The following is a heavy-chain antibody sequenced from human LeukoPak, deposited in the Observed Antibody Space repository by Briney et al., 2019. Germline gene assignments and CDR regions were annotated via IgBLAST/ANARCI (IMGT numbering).Heavy chain of an antibody. D-gene: IGHD6-13*01. Sequence: GGSLRLSCAASGFNFSAYWMNWVRQAPGKGVEWVANIHPDGSKKFFVDCGKGRFTISRDNAKNSLYLQMNFLRAEDTAVYHCAREDGTFDCCGQGTLTTVSS. CDR3: AREDGTFDC. CDR1: GFNFSAYW. J-gene: IGHJ4*02. CDR2: IHPDGSKK. V-gene: IGHV3-7*01.